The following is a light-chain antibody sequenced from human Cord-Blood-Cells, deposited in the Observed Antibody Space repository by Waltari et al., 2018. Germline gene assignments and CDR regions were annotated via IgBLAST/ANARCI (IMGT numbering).Light chain of an antibody. CDR3: QQYYSTPWT. J-gene: IGKJ1*01. V-gene: IGKV4-1*01. CDR2: WAS. Sequence: EIVMTQSPDSLAVSLGERAPINCNSSQSVLYSSNNKNYLAWYQQKPGQPPKLLIYWASTRESGVPDRFSGSGSGTDFTLTISSLQAEDVAVYYCQQYYSTPWTFGQGTKVEIK. CDR1: QSVLYSSNNKNY.